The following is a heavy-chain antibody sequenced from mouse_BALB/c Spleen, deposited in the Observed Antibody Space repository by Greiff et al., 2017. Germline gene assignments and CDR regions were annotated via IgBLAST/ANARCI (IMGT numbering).Heavy chain of an antibody. CDR2: ISYSGST. CDR3: ASIYYDYDGAY. V-gene: IGHV3-2*02. J-gene: IGHJ3*01. Sequence: EVQRVESGPGLVKPSQSLSLTCTVTGYSITSDYAWNWIRQFPGNKLEWMGYISYSGSTSYNPSLKSRISITRDTSKNQFFLQLNSVTTEDTATYYCASIYYDYDGAYWGQGTLVTVSA. CDR1: GYSITSDYA. D-gene: IGHD2-4*01.